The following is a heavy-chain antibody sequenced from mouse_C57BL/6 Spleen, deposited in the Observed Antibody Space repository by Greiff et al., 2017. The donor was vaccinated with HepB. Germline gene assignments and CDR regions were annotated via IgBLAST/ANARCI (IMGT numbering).Heavy chain of an antibody. CDR1: GYTFTSYW. J-gene: IGHJ4*01. CDR2: IHPNSGST. CDR3: ARYDGYPYAMDY. Sequence: VQLQQPGAELVKPGASVKLSCKASGYTFTSYWMHWVKQRPGQGLEWIGMIHPNSGSTNYNEKFKSKATLTVDKSSSTAYMQLSSLTAEDSAVYYCARYDGYPYAMDYWGQGTSVTVSS. V-gene: IGHV1-64*01. D-gene: IGHD2-3*01.